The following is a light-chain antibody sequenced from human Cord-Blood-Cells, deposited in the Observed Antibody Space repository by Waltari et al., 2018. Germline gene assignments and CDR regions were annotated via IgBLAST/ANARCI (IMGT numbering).Light chain of an antibody. CDR3: SSYTSSSTFWV. J-gene: IGLJ3*02. CDR2: DVS. CDR1: SSDVGGYNY. Sequence: QSALTQPASVSGSPGQSITISCTGTSSDVGGYNYVSWYQQHPGKAPKLMIYDVSKRPSVVSTRFSGSKSGTTASLTISGLQAEDEADYYCSSYTSSSTFWVFGGGTKLTVL. V-gene: IGLV2-14*01.